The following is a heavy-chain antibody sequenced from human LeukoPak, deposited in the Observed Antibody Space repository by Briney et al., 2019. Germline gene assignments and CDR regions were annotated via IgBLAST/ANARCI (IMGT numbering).Heavy chain of an antibody. Sequence: GGSLRLSCAASGFTFSSYSMNWVRQAPGKGLEWVSSISSSSSYIYYADSVKGRFTISRDNAKNSLYLQMNSLRAEDTAVYYCARILPYYYDSSGSTGDYWGQGTLVTVSS. J-gene: IGHJ4*02. CDR2: ISSSSSYI. D-gene: IGHD3-22*01. CDR1: GFTFSSYS. CDR3: ARILPYYYDSSGSTGDY. V-gene: IGHV3-21*01.